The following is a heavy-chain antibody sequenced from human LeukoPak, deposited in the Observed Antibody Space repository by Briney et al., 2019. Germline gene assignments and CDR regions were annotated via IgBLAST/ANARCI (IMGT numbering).Heavy chain of an antibody. D-gene: IGHD5-18*01. V-gene: IGHV4-59*01. Sequence: SETLSLTCTVSGGSISSYYWSWIRQPPGKGLEWIGYIYYSGSTNYNPSLKRRVTISVDTSKNQFSLKLSSVTAADTAVYYCARVRGYSYGNWFDHWGQGTLVTVSS. CDR2: IYYSGST. J-gene: IGHJ5*02. CDR1: GGSISSYY. CDR3: ARVRGYSYGNWFDH.